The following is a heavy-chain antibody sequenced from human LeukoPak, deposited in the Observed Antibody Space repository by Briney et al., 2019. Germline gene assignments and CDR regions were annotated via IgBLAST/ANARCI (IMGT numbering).Heavy chain of an antibody. CDR1: GASISGGTYY. J-gene: IGHJ4*02. Sequence: SSETLSLTCSVSGASISGGTYYWGWIRQPPGKGLEWIGSIYYTGSTYDNPSLKSRVTISVGTSKNQFSLKLSSVTAADTAVYYCARRGGSGRAFDYWGQGTLVTVSS. CDR3: ARRGGSGRAFDY. V-gene: IGHV4-39*01. D-gene: IGHD1-26*01. CDR2: IYYTGST.